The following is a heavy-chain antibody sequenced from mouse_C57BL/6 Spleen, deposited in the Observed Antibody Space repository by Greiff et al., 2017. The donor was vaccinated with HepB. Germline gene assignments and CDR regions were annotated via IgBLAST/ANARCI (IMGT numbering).Heavy chain of an antibody. CDR3: ARLDPRNAMDY. J-gene: IGHJ4*01. D-gene: IGHD2-10*02. Sequence: EVKLVESGGDLVKPGGSLKLSCAASGFTFSSYGMSWVRQTPDKRLEWVATISSGGSYTYYPDSVKGRFTISRDKAKNTLYLQMSSLKSEDTAMYYCARLDPRNAMDYWGQGTSVTVSS. CDR1: GFTFSSYG. CDR2: ISSGGSYT. V-gene: IGHV5-6*02.